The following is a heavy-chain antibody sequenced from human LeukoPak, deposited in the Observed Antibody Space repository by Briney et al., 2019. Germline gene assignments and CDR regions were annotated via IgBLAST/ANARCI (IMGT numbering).Heavy chain of an antibody. CDR1: GFTFSSYS. J-gene: IGHJ4*02. CDR2: ISSSSSAI. CDR3: AASSGYYYTAFRY. Sequence: GGSLRLSCAASGFTFSSYSMNWVRQAPGKGLEWVSYISSSSSAIYYADSVKGRFAISRDNAKNSLYLQMNSLRAEDTAVYYCAASSGYYYTAFRYWGQGTLVTVSS. D-gene: IGHD3-22*01. V-gene: IGHV3-48*01.